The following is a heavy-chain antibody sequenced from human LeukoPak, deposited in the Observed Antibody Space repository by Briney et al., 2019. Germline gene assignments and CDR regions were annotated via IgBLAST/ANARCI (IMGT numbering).Heavy chain of an antibody. D-gene: IGHD6-19*01. J-gene: IGHJ4*02. CDR1: GFTFSXXX. V-gene: IGHV3-74*01. CDR2: INSDGSST. CDR3: ARARSGWDY. Sequence: PGGSLRLSCXASGFTFSXXXXXXXRQAPGXXLVWVSRINSDGSSTXXXDSVKGRFTISRDNAKNTLYLQMNSLRAEDTAVYYCARARSGWDYWGQGTLVTVSS.